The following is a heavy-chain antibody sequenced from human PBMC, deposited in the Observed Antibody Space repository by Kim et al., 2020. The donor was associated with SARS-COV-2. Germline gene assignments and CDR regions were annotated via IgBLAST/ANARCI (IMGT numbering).Heavy chain of an antibody. CDR2: VKEDGSTE. J-gene: IGHJ5*02. V-gene: IGHV3-7*03. CDR3: GRKEYTNGWLDH. Sequence: GGSLRLSCAASGFTFSSSWMTWVRQAPGRGLEWVASVKEDGSTEDHVHSVKGRFISSRDNAKNSLYLQMNSLRAEDAAIYYCGRKEYTNGWLDHWGQGTRVTVSS. D-gene: IGHD2-8*01. CDR1: GFTFSSSW.